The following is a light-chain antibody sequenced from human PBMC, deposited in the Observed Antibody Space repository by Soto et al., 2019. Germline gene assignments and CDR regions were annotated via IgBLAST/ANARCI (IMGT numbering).Light chain of an antibody. CDR2: EVS. Sequence: QSVLTQPPSASGSPGQSVTISCTGTSSDVGGYNHVSWYQQHPGKAPKLMIYEVSNRPSGVSNRFSGSKSGNTASLTISGLQAEDEADYYCSSYTSSSTPYVFGTGTKVTVL. J-gene: IGLJ1*01. V-gene: IGLV2-14*01. CDR3: SSYTSSSTPYV. CDR1: SSDVGGYNH.